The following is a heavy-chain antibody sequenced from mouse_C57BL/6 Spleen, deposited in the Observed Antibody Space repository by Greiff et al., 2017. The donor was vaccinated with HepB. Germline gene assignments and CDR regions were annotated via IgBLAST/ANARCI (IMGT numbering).Heavy chain of an antibody. V-gene: IGHV2-4*01. CDR1: GFSLTSYG. J-gene: IGHJ4*01. Sequence: QVQLKESGPGLVQPSQSLSITCTVSGFSLTSYGVHWVRQPPGKGLEWLGVIWSGGSTDYNAAFISRLSISKDNSKSQVFFKMNSLQADDTAIYYCAKSGYVSSSYAMDYWGQGTSVTVSS. CDR3: AKSGYVSSSYAMDY. D-gene: IGHD1-1*01. CDR2: IWSGGST.